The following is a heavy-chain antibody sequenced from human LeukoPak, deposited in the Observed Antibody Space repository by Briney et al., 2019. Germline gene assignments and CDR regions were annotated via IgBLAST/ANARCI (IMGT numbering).Heavy chain of an antibody. Sequence: SETLSLTCAVYGGSFSGYYWSWIRQPPGKGLEWIGEINHSGSTNYNPSLKSRVTISLDTSKNQFSLMLTSVTAADTAVYYCMRDVSYMDVWGKGTTVTVSS. CDR3: MRDVSYMDV. V-gene: IGHV4-34*01. J-gene: IGHJ6*03. CDR1: GGSFSGYY. CDR2: INHSGST.